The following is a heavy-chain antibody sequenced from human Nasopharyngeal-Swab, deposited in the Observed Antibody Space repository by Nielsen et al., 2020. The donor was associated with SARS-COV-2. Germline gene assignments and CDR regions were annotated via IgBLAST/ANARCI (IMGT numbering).Heavy chain of an antibody. CDR3: ARRTVTTFAEYFQH. J-gene: IGHJ1*01. D-gene: IGHD4-17*01. V-gene: IGHV4-4*02. CDR2: IYHSGST. Sequence: SETLSLTCAVSGGSISSSNWWTWVRQPPGQGLEWIGEIYHSGSTNYNASLKSRVTISVDKSKNQFSLKLSSVTAADTAVYYCARRTVTTFAEYFQHWGQGTLVTVSS. CDR1: GGSISSSNW.